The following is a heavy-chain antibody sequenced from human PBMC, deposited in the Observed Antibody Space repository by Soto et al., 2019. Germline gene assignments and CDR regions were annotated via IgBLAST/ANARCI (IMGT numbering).Heavy chain of an antibody. V-gene: IGHV1-69*01. Sequence: QVQLVQSGAEVKKPGSSVKVSCKASGGTFSSYAISWVRQAPGQGLEWMGGIIPIYGTANYAQKFQGRVTITADESTSTAYMEQSSLRSEDKAVYYCARGAKDTAMVTAFDYWGQGTLVTVSS. CDR2: IIPIYGTA. CDR1: GGTFSSYA. D-gene: IGHD5-18*01. CDR3: ARGAKDTAMVTAFDY. J-gene: IGHJ4*02.